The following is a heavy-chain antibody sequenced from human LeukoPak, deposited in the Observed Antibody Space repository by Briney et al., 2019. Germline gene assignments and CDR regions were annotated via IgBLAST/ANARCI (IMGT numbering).Heavy chain of an antibody. Sequence: GGTLRLSCAASGFTFSSYGMSWVRQAPGKGLEWVSAISGSGGSTYYADSVKGRFTISRDNSKNTLYLQMNSLRAEDTAVYYCAKAPMQWLANLFDYWGQGTLVTVSS. CDR1: GFTFSSYG. J-gene: IGHJ4*02. CDR2: ISGSGGST. CDR3: AKAPMQWLANLFDY. V-gene: IGHV3-23*01. D-gene: IGHD6-19*01.